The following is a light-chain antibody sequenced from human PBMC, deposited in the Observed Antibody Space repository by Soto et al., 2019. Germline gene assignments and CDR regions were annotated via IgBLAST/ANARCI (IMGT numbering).Light chain of an antibody. CDR2: DAS. CDR1: QSISNW. CDR3: QSYRNFSWT. J-gene: IGKJ1*01. Sequence: DIQMTQSPSTLSASVGDRVTITCRASQSISNWLAWYQQKPGKAPKLLIYDASSLESGVPSRFSGSGSGTEFTLTIISLQPDDFATYYCQSYRNFSWTFGQGTKVDIK. V-gene: IGKV1-5*01.